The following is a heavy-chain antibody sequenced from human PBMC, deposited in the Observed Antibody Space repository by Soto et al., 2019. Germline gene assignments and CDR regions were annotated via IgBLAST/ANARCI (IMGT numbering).Heavy chain of an antibody. CDR2: IIPMFDIA. V-gene: IGHV1-69*02. Sequence: QVQLVQSGVEVKKPGSSVKVSCKAAGGSFSIYTVFWVRQAPGQGLEWMGRIIPMFDIANYAQNFQGRVTFNANKFTDSVYMEILNLRSDDTAVYYCTFTGWSAEVFDILGQGTLVTVSS. D-gene: IGHD6-19*01. CDR1: GGSFSIYT. J-gene: IGHJ3*02. CDR3: TFTGWSAEVFDI.